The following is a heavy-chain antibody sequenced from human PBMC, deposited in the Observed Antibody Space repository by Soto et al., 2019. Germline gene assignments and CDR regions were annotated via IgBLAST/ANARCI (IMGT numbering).Heavy chain of an antibody. V-gene: IGHV1-3*04. J-gene: IGHJ5*02. CDR1: GYTFTNNV. Sequence: GASVKVSCKAAGYTFTNNVIHWLRQAPGQTLEWMGWIHTAKGNTKYSQKFEARVTLTRDTAASTAYMELNSLRSDDMAVYYCARDPIWTYTWNYARLNYLDPWGQGTLVTVSS. CDR2: IHTAKGNT. D-gene: IGHD1-7*01. CDR3: ARDPIWTYTWNYARLNYLDP.